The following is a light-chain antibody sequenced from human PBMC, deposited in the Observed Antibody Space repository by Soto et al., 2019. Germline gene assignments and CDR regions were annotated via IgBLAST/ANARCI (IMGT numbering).Light chain of an antibody. V-gene: IGKV1-5*01. CDR3: QQYNSYWT. J-gene: IGKJ1*01. Sequence: DIQMTQSPSSLSASVGDGVTITCRASQSIRTYLNWYQQKPGKAPKLLIYAASSLESGVPSRFSGSGSGTEFTLTISSLQPDDFATYYCQQYNSYWTFGQGTKVDIK. CDR2: AAS. CDR1: QSIRTY.